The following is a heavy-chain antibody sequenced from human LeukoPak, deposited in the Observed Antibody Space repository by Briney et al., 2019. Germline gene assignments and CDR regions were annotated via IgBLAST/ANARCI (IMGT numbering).Heavy chain of an antibody. J-gene: IGHJ6*02. Sequence: ASVKVSCKASGYTFTAYYIHWVRRAPGQGLEWMGWINPNSGGTESAQKFQGRVTMTRDTSISTAYMELSRLRSDDTAVYYCTRDHYSSINCYEYNYYGMDVWGLGTTVTVSS. CDR3: TRDHYSSINCYEYNYYGMDV. D-gene: IGHD2-2*01. CDR1: GYTFTAYY. V-gene: IGHV1-2*02. CDR2: INPNSGGT.